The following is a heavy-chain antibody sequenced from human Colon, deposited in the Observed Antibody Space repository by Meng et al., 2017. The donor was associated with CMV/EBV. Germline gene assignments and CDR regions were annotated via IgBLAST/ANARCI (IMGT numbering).Heavy chain of an antibody. Sequence: GESLKISCAASGFTVSSDYMSWVRQAPGKGLEWVSVIYGGGGTDYGDSVKGRFTISRDSSKNTLYLQMNSLRAEDTAVYYCARGLVPAAKAGMDVWGQGTTVTVSS. CDR3: ARGLVPAAKAGMDV. CDR1: GFTVSSDY. J-gene: IGHJ6*02. D-gene: IGHD2-2*01. CDR2: IYGGGGT. V-gene: IGHV3-53*05.